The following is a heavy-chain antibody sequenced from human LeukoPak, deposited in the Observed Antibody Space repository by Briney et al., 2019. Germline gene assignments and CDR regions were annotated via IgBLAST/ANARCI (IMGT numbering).Heavy chain of an antibody. CDR3: TKGVNSGSIDY. V-gene: IGHV3-23*01. Sequence: PGGSLRLSCSASGFTFTNYAMSWVRQASGKGLEWVSSISSSGGSTYYAASVRGRFTISRDNSKNTLSLQMNSLRGEDTALYYCTKGVNSGSIDYWGQGTLVTVSS. CDR2: ISSSGGST. J-gene: IGHJ4*02. CDR1: GFTFTNYA. D-gene: IGHD6-19*01.